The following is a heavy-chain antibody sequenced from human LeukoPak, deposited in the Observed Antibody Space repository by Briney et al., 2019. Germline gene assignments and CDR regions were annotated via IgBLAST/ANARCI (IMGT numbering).Heavy chain of an antibody. V-gene: IGHV4-39*01. CDR1: SGSISTSNYY. CDR3: ARHRSLRGVIPN. D-gene: IGHD3-10*01. J-gene: IGHJ4*02. Sequence: SETLSLTCTVSSGSISTSNYYWGWVRQPPGKALEWIGNIFYSGSTYYSPSLKSRVTISVDTSKNQFSLKLSSVTAADTAVYYCARHRSLRGVIPNWGQGTLVTVSS. CDR2: IFYSGST.